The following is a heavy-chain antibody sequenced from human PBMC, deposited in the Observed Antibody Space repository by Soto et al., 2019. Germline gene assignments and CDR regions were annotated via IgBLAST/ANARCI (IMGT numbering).Heavy chain of an antibody. Sequence: PSETLSLTCTVSGGSISSYYWSWIRQPPGKGLEWIGYIYYSGSTNYNPSLKSRVTISVDTSKNQFSLRLSSVTAADTAVYYCARTTMVRGVHVDYWGQGTLVTVSS. CDR3: ARTTMVRGVHVDY. V-gene: IGHV4-59*01. CDR2: IYYSGST. D-gene: IGHD3-10*01. CDR1: GGSISSYY. J-gene: IGHJ4*02.